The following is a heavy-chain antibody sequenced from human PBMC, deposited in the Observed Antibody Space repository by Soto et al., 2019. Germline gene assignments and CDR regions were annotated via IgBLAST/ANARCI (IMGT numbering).Heavy chain of an antibody. J-gene: IGHJ6*02. CDR2: INAGNGNT. D-gene: IGHD2-2*01. CDR1: GYTFTSYA. V-gene: IGHV1-3*01. CDR3: ARGYQPLDF. Sequence: QVQLVQSGAEVKKPGASVKVSCKASGYTFTSYAMHWVRQAPGQRLEWMGWINAGNGNTKYSQKFQGRVTITTDTSASTADMELRRLRAADTSVYYCARGYQPLDFWGQGTTVTVSS.